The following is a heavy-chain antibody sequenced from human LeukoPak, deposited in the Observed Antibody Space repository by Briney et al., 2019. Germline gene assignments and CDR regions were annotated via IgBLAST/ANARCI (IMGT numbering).Heavy chain of an antibody. CDR1: GYTFTTYD. D-gene: IGHD3-3*01. Sequence: GASVKLSCKASGYTFTTYDINYERQAPGQGLEWMGEIIPGLTTTHYAQKFQARLTITTDDSTNTGYMELTTLTSEDTAVYYCARGERYDFWSGSTISDAFHIWGQGTMVTVSS. CDR2: IIPGLTTT. V-gene: IGHV1-69*05. J-gene: IGHJ3*02. CDR3: ARGERYDFWSGSTISDAFHI.